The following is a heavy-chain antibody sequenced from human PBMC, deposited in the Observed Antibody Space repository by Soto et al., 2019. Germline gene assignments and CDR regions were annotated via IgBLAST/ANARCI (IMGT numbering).Heavy chain of an antibody. J-gene: IGHJ6*02. Sequence: PGGSLRLSCAASGFTFSNAWMNWVRQAPGKGLEWVGRIKSKTDGGTTDYAAPVKGRFTISRDDSKNTLYLQMNSLKTEDTAVYYCTTDFSRLSSSNYYYYGMDVWGQGTTVTVSS. CDR2: IKSKTDGGTT. D-gene: IGHD6-6*01. CDR3: TTDFSRLSSSNYYYYGMDV. V-gene: IGHV3-15*07. CDR1: GFTFSNAW.